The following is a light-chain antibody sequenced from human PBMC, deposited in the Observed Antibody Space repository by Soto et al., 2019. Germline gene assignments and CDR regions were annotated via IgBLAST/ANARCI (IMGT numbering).Light chain of an antibody. CDR3: QTYTNVPA. CDR1: QGISNY. V-gene: IGKV1-27*01. CDR2: AAS. J-gene: IGKJ4*01. Sequence: DIPMTQSPSSLSASVGDRVTITCRASQGISNYLAWYQQIPGKVPKLLISAASTLQSGVPSRFRGSVSGTDFTLAISSMQPEDFATYCCQTYTNVPAFGGGTKVEMK.